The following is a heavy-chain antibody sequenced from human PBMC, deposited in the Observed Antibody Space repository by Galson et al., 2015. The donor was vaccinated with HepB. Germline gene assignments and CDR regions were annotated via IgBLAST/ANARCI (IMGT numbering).Heavy chain of an antibody. CDR2: IRSKANSYAT. V-gene: IGHV3-73*01. CDR1: GFTFSGSA. Sequence: SLRLSCAASGFTFSGSAMHWVRQASGKGLEWVGRIRSKANSYATAYAASVKGRFTISRDDSKNTAYLQMNSLKTEDTAVYYCTRATTAPHDYWGQGTLVTVSS. CDR3: TRATTAPHDY. D-gene: IGHD4-17*01. J-gene: IGHJ4*02.